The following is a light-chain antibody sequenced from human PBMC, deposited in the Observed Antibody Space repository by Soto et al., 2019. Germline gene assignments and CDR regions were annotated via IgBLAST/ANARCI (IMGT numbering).Light chain of an antibody. CDR1: TSDVGAYKY. J-gene: IGLJ2*01. V-gene: IGLV2-14*01. CDR2: EVS. CDR3: SSYTSTSILL. Sequence: QSVLTQPASVSGSPGQSITFSCTGTTSDVGAYKYVSWYQHHPGKAPKLMIYEVSNRPSGVSNRFSGSKSGNTASLTISGLQPEDEADYYCSSYTSTSILLFGGGTKVTVL.